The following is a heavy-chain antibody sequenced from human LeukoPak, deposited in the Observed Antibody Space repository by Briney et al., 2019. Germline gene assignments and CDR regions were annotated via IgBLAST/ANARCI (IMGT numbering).Heavy chain of an antibody. CDR3: VRKDSGLHPFDL. V-gene: IGHV3-23*01. J-gene: IGHJ4*02. CDR1: GFSFRTSP. Sequence: GGSLRLSCAASGFSFRTSPMSWVSQVPGKGPEWVSGINSDSNDTPYADSVKGRFTISRDNAKNMLYLQMRSLRVEDTAVYYCVRKDSGLHPFDLWGQGTRVTVSS. CDR2: INSDSNDT.